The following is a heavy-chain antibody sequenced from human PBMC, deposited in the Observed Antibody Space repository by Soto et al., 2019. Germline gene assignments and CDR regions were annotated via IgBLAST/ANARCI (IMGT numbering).Heavy chain of an antibody. CDR2: INHSAST. Sequence: SENLSHTCAVYGGSSSGDYWSWFRQPPGKGLMRIGEINHSASTKYNPSLKSRVTISVDTSKNHFSLKLSSVTAADTAVYYCARGIGYWGQGTLVTVSS. CDR1: GGSSSGDY. V-gene: IGHV4-34*01. CDR3: ARGIGY. J-gene: IGHJ4*02.